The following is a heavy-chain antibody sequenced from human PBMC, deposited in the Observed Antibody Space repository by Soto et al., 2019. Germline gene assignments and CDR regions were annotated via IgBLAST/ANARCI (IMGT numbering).Heavy chain of an antibody. CDR3: ARGPYYFDSTGYYGH. CDR2: INPSGGST. CDR1: GYTFTSYY. D-gene: IGHD3-22*01. V-gene: IGHV1-46*01. J-gene: IGHJ4*02. Sequence: QVQLVQSGAEVKKPGASVKVSCKASGYTFTSYYMHWVRQAPGQGLEWMGVINPSGGSTNYAQKFRGRVTMTTGTSTTTVYMELSSLRSEDTAVYYCARGPYYFDSTGYYGHWGQGTLVTVSS.